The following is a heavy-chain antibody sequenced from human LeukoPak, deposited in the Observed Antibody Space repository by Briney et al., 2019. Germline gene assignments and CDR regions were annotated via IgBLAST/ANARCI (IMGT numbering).Heavy chain of an antibody. CDR2: ISYDGSIK. CDR3: ARVPNGADY. J-gene: IGHJ4*02. V-gene: IGHV3-30*04. Sequence: PGGSLRLSCTESGFTFGDYAMSWVRQAPGMGLEWVTVISYDGSIKYYADSVKGRFTISRDNSKNTVYLQMNSLRAEDTAVYYCARVPNGADYWGQGTLVTVSS. CDR1: GFTFGDYA. D-gene: IGHD2-8*01.